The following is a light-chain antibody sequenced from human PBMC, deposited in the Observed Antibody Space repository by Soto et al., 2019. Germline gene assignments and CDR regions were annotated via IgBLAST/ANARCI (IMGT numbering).Light chain of an antibody. V-gene: IGKV1-39*01. J-gene: IGKJ1*01. CDR1: ETIKVY. Sequence: DIQMTQSPSSLSASVGGRVTIRCRASETIKVYLNWYQHKPGKAPNLLIFGASNLRGGVPSRFTGSGSGTDFTRTIDRLQPEDFATDYYQQSYTTPCTFGLGTKVEIK. CDR3: QQSYTTPCT. CDR2: GAS.